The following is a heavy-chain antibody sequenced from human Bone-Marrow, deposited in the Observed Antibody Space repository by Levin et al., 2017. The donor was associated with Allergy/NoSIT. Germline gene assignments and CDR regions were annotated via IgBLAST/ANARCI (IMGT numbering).Heavy chain of an antibody. CDR1: GFTFGDYT. CDR2: IRSKAYGGTT. CDR3: TLPTITAAAFDI. J-gene: IGHJ3*02. V-gene: IGHV3-49*03. D-gene: IGHD6-13*01. Sequence: GESLKISCRASGFTFGDYTMSWFRQAPGKGLDWVGMIRSKAYGGTTEYGASVKDRFTISRDDSTSIAYLQMDSLKTEDTAVYYCTLPTITAAAFDIWGQGKMVIVSA.